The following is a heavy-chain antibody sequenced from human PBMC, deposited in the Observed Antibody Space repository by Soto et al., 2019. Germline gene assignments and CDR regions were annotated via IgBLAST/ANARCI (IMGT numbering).Heavy chain of an antibody. CDR2: INIDSGNT. V-gene: IGHV1-3*04. Sequence: GASVKASCKTSGEGFASYARRWVRQAPGQRLEWMGWINIDSGNTKYAQKIQGRVTMSTDTSTSTAYMELSSLKYDDTAVYFCARGLGGDHSYLDYWGQGTLVIVSS. D-gene: IGHD3-16*01. CDR1: GEGFASYA. CDR3: ARGLGGDHSYLDY. J-gene: IGHJ4*02.